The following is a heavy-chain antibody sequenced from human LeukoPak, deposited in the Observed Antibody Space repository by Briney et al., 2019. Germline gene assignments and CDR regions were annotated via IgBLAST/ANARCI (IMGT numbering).Heavy chain of an antibody. V-gene: IGHV1-2*02. CDR1: GYTFTSYY. J-gene: IGHJ4*02. Sequence: GASVKVSCKASGYTFTSYYMHWVRQAPGQGLEWLGWINTKSGATNYAQNFQGRVTMTRDTSMSTTYMELKRLRSDDTAVYYCARDLGISGWYAPPLGYFDYWGQGTLLTVSS. CDR2: INTKSGAT. CDR3: ARDLGISGWYAPPLGYFDY. D-gene: IGHD6-19*01.